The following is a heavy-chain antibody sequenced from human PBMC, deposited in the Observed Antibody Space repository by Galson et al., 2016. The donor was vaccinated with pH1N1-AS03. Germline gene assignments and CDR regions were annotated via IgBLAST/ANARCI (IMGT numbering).Heavy chain of an antibody. Sequence: PALVKPPQTLTLTCTFSGFSLTPDDMCVSWLRQPQGKALEWLARLVLCADKYYSVSLKTRQTISTDTSQNQEVLTMTNVDPVDTATYYCPRTRTDYDGSRDWGQGTLVTVSS. J-gene: IGHJ4*02. V-gene: IGHV2-70*11. CDR1: GFSLTPDDMC. CDR3: PRTRTDYDGSRD. CDR2: LVLCADK. D-gene: IGHD3-10*01.